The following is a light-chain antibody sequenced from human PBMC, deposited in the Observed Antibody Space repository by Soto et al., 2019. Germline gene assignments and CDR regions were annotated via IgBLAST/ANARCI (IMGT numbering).Light chain of an antibody. V-gene: IGLV1-40*01. CDR2: GNN. Sequence: QSVLTQPSSVSGGPGQRVTISCTGSSPNIGAGYEVHWYQQLPGTAPKLLIYGNNNRPSGVPDRFSGSKSGTSASLAITGLQAEDEADYYCQSYDSSLSGYVFGIWTKLTVL. CDR3: QSYDSSLSGYV. J-gene: IGLJ1*01. CDR1: SPNIGAGYE.